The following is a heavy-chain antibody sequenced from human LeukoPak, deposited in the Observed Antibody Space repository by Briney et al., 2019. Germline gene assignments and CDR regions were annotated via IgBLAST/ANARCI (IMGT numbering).Heavy chain of an antibody. J-gene: IGHJ4*02. V-gene: IGHV3-64*01. D-gene: IGHD5-12*01. Sequence: GGSLRLSCAASGFTFSSYAMHWVRQAPGKGLEYVSAISSNGGSTYYANSVKGRFTISRDNSKNTLYLQMGSLRAEDMAVYYCARVGGYSGYLGCDYWGQGTLVTVSS. CDR2: ISSNGGST. CDR3: ARVGGYSGYLGCDY. CDR1: GFTFSSYA.